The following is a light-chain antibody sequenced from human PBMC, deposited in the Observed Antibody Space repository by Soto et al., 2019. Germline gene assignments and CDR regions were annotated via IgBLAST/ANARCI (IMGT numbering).Light chain of an antibody. CDR3: QQYNTYFSLT. V-gene: IGKV1-5*03. CDR1: QTISSW. CDR2: KAS. Sequence: DTQRPPLLSPPIPFLGTPFPTPSRASQTISSWVAWYQQKPGRAPKLLIYKASSLESGVPSRFSGSGSGTEFTLTISGLQPDDFASYYCQQYNTYFSLTFGGGTKVDI. J-gene: IGKJ4*01.